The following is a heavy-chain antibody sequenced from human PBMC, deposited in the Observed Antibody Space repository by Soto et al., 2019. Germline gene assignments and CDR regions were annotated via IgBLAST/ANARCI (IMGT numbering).Heavy chain of an antibody. CDR2: INHSGST. V-gene: IGHV4-34*01. Sequence: SETLSLTCAVYGGSFSGYYWSWIRQPPGKGLEWIGEINHSGSTNYNPSLKSRFTISRDNAKNSLSLQMNSLRAEDTAVYYCANLAKNYYHYMDVWGKGTTVTVSS. J-gene: IGHJ6*03. CDR1: GGSFSGYY. D-gene: IGHD1-26*01. CDR3: ANLAKNYYHYMDV.